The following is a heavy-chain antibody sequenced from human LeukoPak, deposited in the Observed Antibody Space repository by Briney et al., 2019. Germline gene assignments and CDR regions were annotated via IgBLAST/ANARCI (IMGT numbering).Heavy chain of an antibody. V-gene: IGHV3-21*01. CDR2: ISSSSSYI. CDR3: ARAYDSSGYTDY. Sequence: GGSLRLSCVASGFPFSSYWMTWVRQAPGKGLEWVSSISSSSSYICYADSVKGRFTISRDNAKNSLYLQMNSLRAEDTAVYYCARAYDSSGYTDYWGQGTLVTVSS. CDR1: GFPFSSYW. D-gene: IGHD3-22*01. J-gene: IGHJ4*02.